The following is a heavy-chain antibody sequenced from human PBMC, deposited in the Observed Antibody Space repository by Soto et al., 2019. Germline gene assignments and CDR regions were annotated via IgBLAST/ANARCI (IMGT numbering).Heavy chain of an antibody. CDR1: GFTFSSYP. CDR3: VKGEYYYDSSGYYPFDY. CDR2: ISTNGGST. D-gene: IGHD3-22*01. V-gene: IGHV3-64D*06. J-gene: IGHJ4*02. Sequence: PGGSRRLYCSSSGFTFSSYPMHGVRHAPGKGLEYVSSISTNGGSTHYADSVKGRFTISRDNSKNTQYLQMSSLRADDTAVYYRVKGEYYYDSSGYYPFDYWGQGT.